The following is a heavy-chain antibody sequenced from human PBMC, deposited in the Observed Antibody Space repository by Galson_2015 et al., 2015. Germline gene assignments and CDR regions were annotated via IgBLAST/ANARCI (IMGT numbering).Heavy chain of an antibody. CDR1: GFTFRSHW. CDR2: INGDGSGT. J-gene: IGHJ4*02. CDR3: AARGVVGSGWSLDY. D-gene: IGHD6-19*01. V-gene: IGHV3-74*01. Sequence: SLRLSCAASGFTFRSHWIQWVRQAPGKGLVWVSYINGDGSGTGYADPVKGRFTISRDNAKNTLYLQMNSLRDEDTAMYYCAARGVVGSGWSLDYWGQGTLVTVSS.